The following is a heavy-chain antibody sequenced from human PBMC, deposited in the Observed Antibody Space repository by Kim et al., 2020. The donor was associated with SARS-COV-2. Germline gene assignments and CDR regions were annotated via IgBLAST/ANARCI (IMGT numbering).Heavy chain of an antibody. D-gene: IGHD5-12*01. V-gene: IGHV3-15*01. CDR1: GFTFSNAW. Sequence: GGSLRLSCAASGFTFSNAWMSWVRQAPGKGLEWVGRIKSKTVGGTTDYAAPVIGRFIISRDDSKNMLYLQMNSLKTEDTDVYYCTTDHVLAIVATMYYYYYGMDVWGQVPTVAVS. CDR2: IKSKTVGGTT. CDR3: TTDHVLAIVATMYYYYYGMDV. J-gene: IGHJ6*02.